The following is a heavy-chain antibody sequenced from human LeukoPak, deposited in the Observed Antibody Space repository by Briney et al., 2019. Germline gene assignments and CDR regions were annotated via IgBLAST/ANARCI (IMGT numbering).Heavy chain of an antibody. D-gene: IGHD1-26*01. CDR3: TRHGGAWEDY. J-gene: IGHJ4*02. CDR1: GFTFSGSA. CDR2: IRSKANSYAT. Sequence: PGGSLRLSCAASGFTFSGSAMHWVRQASGKGLEWVGRIRSKANSYATAHAASVKGRFTISRDDGKNTAYLQMNSLKTEDTAVYYCTRHGGAWEDYWGQGTLVTVSS. V-gene: IGHV3-73*01.